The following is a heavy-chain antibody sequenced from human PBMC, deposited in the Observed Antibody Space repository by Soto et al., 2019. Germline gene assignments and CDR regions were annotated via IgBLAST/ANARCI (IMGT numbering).Heavy chain of an antibody. CDR3: AKGSKFTIFSPNDY. CDR1: GFTFSTYA. CDR2: LSGNSGTT. J-gene: IGHJ4*02. D-gene: IGHD3-3*01. Sequence: EVQLLESGGGLVQPGGSLRLSCAASGFTFSTYAMTWVRQAPGKGLEWVSALSGNSGTTYSADSVKGLFTISRDNSRNTLYLQMLSLRAEDTALYYCAKGSKFTIFSPNDYWGQGTLVTVSS. V-gene: IGHV3-23*01.